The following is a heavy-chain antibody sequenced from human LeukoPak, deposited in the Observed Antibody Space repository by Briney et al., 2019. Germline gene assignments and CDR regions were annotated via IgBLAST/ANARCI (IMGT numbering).Heavy chain of an antibody. Sequence: GGSLRLSCAASGFTFSNYGMHWVRQAPGKGLEWVAFIRYDGSNKYYADSVKGRFTISRDNSKNTLYLQMNSLRAEDTAVYYCAKGGGYYYGYFQHWGQGTLVTASS. CDR3: AKGGGYYYGYFQH. V-gene: IGHV3-30*02. J-gene: IGHJ1*01. CDR1: GFTFSNYG. D-gene: IGHD3-22*01. CDR2: IRYDGSNK.